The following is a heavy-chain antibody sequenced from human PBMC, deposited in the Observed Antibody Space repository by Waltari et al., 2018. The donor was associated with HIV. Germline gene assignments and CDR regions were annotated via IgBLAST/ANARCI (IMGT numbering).Heavy chain of an antibody. V-gene: IGHV3-21*02. Sequence: EVQLVESGGGLVKPGGSLRLSCAASGFTFSSYSMNWVRQAPGKGLDGVSSISSGSTYLYYADSLRGRFTTSRDDAQNSLYLQMNSLKAEDTAVYYCARDLTVTTTAFFDYWGQGTLVTVSS. J-gene: IGHJ4*02. CDR2: ISSGSTYL. CDR3: ARDLTVTTTAFFDY. CDR1: GFTFSSYS. D-gene: IGHD4-17*01.